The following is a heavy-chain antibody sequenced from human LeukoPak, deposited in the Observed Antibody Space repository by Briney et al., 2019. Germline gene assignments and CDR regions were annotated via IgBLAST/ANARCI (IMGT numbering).Heavy chain of an antibody. CDR2: IKSKTDGGTT. V-gene: IGHV3-15*01. CDR1: GFTFSNAW. J-gene: IGHJ3*02. CDR3: TTDLAFGVVTAISSAFDI. D-gene: IGHD2-21*02. Sequence: GGSLRLSCAASGFTFSNAWMSWVRQAPGKGLEWVGRIKSKTDGGTTDYAAPVKGRFTISRDDSKNTLYLQMNSLKTEDTAVYYCTTDLAFGVVTAISSAFDIWGQGTMVTVSS.